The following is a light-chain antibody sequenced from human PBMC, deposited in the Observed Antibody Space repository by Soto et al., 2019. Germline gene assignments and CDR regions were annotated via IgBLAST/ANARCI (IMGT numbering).Light chain of an antibody. J-gene: IGLJ2*01. CDR2: EVS. V-gene: IGLV2-8*01. CDR3: SSYAGRNNLL. Sequence: QSVLTQPPSASGSPGQSVTISCTGTSNDVGGYNYVSWYQQHPGKAPKLMIYEVSKWPSGVPDRFSGSKSGNTASLTVSGLQAEDEADYYCSSYAGRNNLLFGGGTKLTVL. CDR1: SNDVGGYNY.